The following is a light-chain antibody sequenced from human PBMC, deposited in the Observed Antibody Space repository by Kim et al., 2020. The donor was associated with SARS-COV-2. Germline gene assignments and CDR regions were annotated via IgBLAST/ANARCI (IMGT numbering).Light chain of an antibody. Sequence: SPGGRASLAGRASQGVTSSNLTGYHQKPGQAPRHLIYGASIRATGIPDRFSGCGSGTDFTLTISRLEPEDFAVYYCQQYGSTPVTFGQGTKVDIK. CDR2: GAS. J-gene: IGKJ1*01. CDR1: QGVTSSN. CDR3: QQYGSTPVT. V-gene: IGKV3-20*01.